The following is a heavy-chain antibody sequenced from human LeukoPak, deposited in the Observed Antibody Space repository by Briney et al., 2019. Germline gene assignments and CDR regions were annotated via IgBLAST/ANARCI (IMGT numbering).Heavy chain of an antibody. CDR1: GFPFSDFS. J-gene: IGHJ4*02. CDR2: TNSGGSTT. D-gene: IGHD2-8*01. Sequence: PGGSLRLSCATSGFPFSDFSMTWARQAPGKGLKWISTTNSGGSTTDYAESVKGRFTISRDNSKNTLYLQMSSLRVEDTAIYYCAKQSYARSLGEGGPGTLVTVSS. CDR3: AKQSYARSLGE. V-gene: IGHV3-23*01.